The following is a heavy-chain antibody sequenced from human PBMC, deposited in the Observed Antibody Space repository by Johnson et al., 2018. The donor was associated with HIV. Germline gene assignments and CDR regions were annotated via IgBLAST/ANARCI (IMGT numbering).Heavy chain of an antibody. V-gene: IGHV3-23*04. CDR3: AQDKGKWELLGAFDI. CDR2: ISGSGGST. J-gene: IGHJ3*02. CDR1: GLTFSSYG. Sequence: EQLVESGGGVVQPGRSLRLSCAASGLTFSSYGMHWVRQAPGKGLEWVSAISGSGGSTYYADSVKGRFTISRDNAKHSLYLQMNSLRAEDTAVYYCAQDKGKWELLGAFDIWGQGTMVTVSS. D-gene: IGHD1-26*01.